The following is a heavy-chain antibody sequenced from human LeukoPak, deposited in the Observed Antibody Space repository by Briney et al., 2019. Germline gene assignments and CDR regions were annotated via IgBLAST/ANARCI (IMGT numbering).Heavy chain of an antibody. Sequence: ASVKVSCKASGYTFTSYGISWVRQAPGQGLEWMGWINPNSGGTNYAQKFQGRVTMTRDTSISTAYMELSRLRSDDTAVYYCARTTTVVTLAIDYWGQGTLVTVSS. CDR3: ARTTTVVTLAIDY. V-gene: IGHV1-2*02. D-gene: IGHD4-23*01. J-gene: IGHJ4*02. CDR1: GYTFTSYG. CDR2: INPNSGGT.